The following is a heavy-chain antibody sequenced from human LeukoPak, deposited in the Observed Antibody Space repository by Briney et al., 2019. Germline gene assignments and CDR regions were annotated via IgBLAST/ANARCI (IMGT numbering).Heavy chain of an antibody. V-gene: IGHV1-3*01. CDR3: ARAWKIAVAGIGY. D-gene: IGHD6-19*01. CDR1: GYTFTSYA. Sequence: ASVKVSCKASGYTFTSYAMHWVRQAPGQRLEWMGWINAGNGNTKYSQKFQGRVTITRDTSASTAYMELSSLRSEDTAVYYCARAWKIAVAGIGYWGQGTLATVSS. CDR2: INAGNGNT. J-gene: IGHJ4*02.